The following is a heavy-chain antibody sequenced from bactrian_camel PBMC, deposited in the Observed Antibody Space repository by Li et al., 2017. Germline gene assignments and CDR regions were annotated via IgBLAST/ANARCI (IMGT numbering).Heavy chain of an antibody. J-gene: IGHJ4*01. CDR2: INKDGSNT. V-gene: IGHV3S7*01. D-gene: IGHD1*01. Sequence: HVQLVESGGGSVQAGGSLRLSCAASGFTFSGYGMSWVRQAPGKGLEWVSGINKDGSNTNYADSVKGRFTISRDNAKNTVYLQMNSLKPEDTAVYYCALDLGPAFPYCSGGPSQGTQVTVS. CDR1: GFTFSGYG.